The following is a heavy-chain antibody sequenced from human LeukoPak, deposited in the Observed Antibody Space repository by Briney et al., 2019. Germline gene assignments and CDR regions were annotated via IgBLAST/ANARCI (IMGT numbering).Heavy chain of an antibody. CDR3: ARDGLAAAGTRYYYYYGMDV. J-gene: IGHJ6*02. D-gene: IGHD6-13*01. CDR1: GGSISSSSYY. CDR2: IYYSGST. V-gene: IGHV4-39*07. Sequence: PSETPSLTCTVSGGSISSSSYYWGWIRQPPGKGLEWIGSIYYSGSTYYNPSLKSRVTISVDTSKNQFSLKLSSVTAADTAVYYCARDGLAAAGTRYYYYYGMDVWGQGTTVTVSS.